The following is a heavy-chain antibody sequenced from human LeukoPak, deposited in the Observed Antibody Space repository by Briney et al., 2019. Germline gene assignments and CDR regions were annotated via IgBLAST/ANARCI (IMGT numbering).Heavy chain of an antibody. CDR3: AKVQEETDALDI. Sequence: GGSLRLSCAASGFTFSSYAMHWVRQAPGKGLEWVAVIWFDGTNKYYADSVKGRFTISRDNSKNTLYLQMNSLRAEDTAVYYCAKVQEETDALDIWGQGTVVTVSS. CDR2: IWFDGTNK. V-gene: IGHV3-33*06. J-gene: IGHJ3*02. CDR1: GFTFSSYA. D-gene: IGHD5-24*01.